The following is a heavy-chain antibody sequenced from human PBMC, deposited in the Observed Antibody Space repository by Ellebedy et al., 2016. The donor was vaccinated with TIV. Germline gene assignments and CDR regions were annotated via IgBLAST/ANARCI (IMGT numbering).Heavy chain of an antibody. V-gene: IGHV1-24*01. CDR3: ATESLRSNNDAFDI. D-gene: IGHD4-17*01. J-gene: IGHJ3*02. CDR1: GYTLTELS. CDR2: FDPEDGET. Sequence: ASVKVSCKVSGYTLTELSMHWVRQAPGKGLEWMGGFDPEDGETIYAQKFKGRVTMTEDTSTDTAYMELSSLRSEDTAVYSCATESLRSNNDAFDIWGQGTMVTVSS.